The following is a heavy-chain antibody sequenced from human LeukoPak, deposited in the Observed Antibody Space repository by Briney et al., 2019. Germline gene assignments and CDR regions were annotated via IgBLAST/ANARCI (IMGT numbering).Heavy chain of an antibody. Sequence: PGESLKISCKCSGYSFISYWIAWVRQMPGKGLEWMGIIYPGDSDTTYSPSFRGHVTISADKSISTAYLQWSSLKASDTAMYYCARRRTHKNSWYGYIDYWGQGTLVTVSS. CDR2: IYPGDSDT. CDR1: GYSFISYW. J-gene: IGHJ4*02. CDR3: ARRRTHKNSWYGYIDY. V-gene: IGHV5-51*01. D-gene: IGHD6-13*01.